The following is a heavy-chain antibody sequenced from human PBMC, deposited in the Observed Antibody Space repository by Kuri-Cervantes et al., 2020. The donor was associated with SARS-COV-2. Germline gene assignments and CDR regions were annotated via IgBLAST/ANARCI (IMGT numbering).Heavy chain of an antibody. CDR3: ARDTGYCGGDCSAFDI. J-gene: IGHJ3*02. CDR2: IYHGGST. D-gene: IGHD2-21*02. CDR1: GGSISSGGYS. Sequence: SETLSLTCAVSGGSISSGGYSWSWIRQPPGKGLEWIGYIYHGGSTNYNPSLKSRVTISVDKSKNQFSLKLSSVTAADTAVYYCARDTGYCGGDCSAFDIWGQGTMVTVSS. V-gene: IGHV4-30-2*01.